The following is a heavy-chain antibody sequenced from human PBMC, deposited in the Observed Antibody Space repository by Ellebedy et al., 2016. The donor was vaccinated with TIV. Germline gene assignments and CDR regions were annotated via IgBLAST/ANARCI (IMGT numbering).Heavy chain of an antibody. D-gene: IGHD6-13*01. J-gene: IGHJ6*03. CDR2: IYYSGST. V-gene: IGHV4-39*07. Sequence: SETLSLXCTVSGGSISTSSSYWGWIRQPPGKGLEWIGSIYYSGSTYYNPSLKSRVTISVDTSKNHFSLKLNSVTAADTAVYYCARVEYSSSWYSGYYYYYMDVWGKGTTVTVSS. CDR1: GGSISTSSSY. CDR3: ARVEYSSSWYSGYYYYYMDV.